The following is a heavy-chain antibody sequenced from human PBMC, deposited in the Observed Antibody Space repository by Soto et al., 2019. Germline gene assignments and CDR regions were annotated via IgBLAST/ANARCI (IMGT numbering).Heavy chain of an antibody. D-gene: IGHD3-3*01. J-gene: IGHJ6*02. CDR1: GWTFGTYS. Sequence: LRLSCAASGWTFGTYSMNWVRQAPGKGLEWIAYINSDSDNIMYADSVKGRFTISRDNAKNSLFLQMNSLTDEDTAVYYCARLYYDYVWGQGTTVAVSS. CDR3: ARLYYDYV. CDR2: INSDSDNI. V-gene: IGHV3-48*02.